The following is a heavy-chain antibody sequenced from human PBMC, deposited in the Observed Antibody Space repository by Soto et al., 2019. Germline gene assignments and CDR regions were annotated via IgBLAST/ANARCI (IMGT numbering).Heavy chain of an antibody. CDR2: SNYGGPT. Sequence: SETLSLTCTVSGGAINSTVYYWGWIRQPPGEGLEWIGSSNYGGPTYYSPSLQSRVTISLDTAKNHFSLNLRSVTAADTAVYYCARHGAYSTSVYYYYGMDVWGQGTTVTVSS. CDR3: ARHGAYSTSVYYYYGMDV. V-gene: IGHV4-39*01. J-gene: IGHJ6*02. D-gene: IGHD6-13*01. CDR1: GGAINSTVYY.